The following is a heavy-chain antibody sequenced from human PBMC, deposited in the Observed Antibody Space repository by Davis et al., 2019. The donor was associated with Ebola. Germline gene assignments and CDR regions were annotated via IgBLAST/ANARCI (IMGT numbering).Heavy chain of an antibody. CDR2: ISGRSDDT. CDR1: AFTFSSYD. Sequence: GGSLRLSCAASAFTFSSYDMSWVRQAPGKGLEWVSAISGRSDDTYYAHSVKDRFTISRDNSKNTLYLQMNSLRAEDTAVYYCAKLGDGSGYSSRYWYFDLWGRGTLVTVSS. D-gene: IGHD3-22*01. V-gene: IGHV3-23*01. J-gene: IGHJ2*01. CDR3: AKLGDGSGYSSRYWYFDL.